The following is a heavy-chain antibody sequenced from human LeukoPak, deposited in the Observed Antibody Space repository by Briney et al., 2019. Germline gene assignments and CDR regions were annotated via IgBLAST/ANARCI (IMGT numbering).Heavy chain of an antibody. CDR3: ARARNRNWNDNGYYFDY. Sequence: ASVKVSCKASGYTFTSYGISWVRQAPGQGLEWMGWISAYNGNTNYAQKLQGRVTMTTDTSTSTAYMELRSLSSDDTAVYYCARARNRNWNDNGYYFDYWGQGTLVTVSS. CDR2: ISAYNGNT. V-gene: IGHV1-18*01. D-gene: IGHD1-20*01. J-gene: IGHJ4*02. CDR1: GYTFTSYG.